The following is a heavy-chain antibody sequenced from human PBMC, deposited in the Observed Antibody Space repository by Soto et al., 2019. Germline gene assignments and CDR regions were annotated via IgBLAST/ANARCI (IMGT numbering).Heavy chain of an antibody. V-gene: IGHV1-69*13. CDR3: ARHVSTYYDFWSGFEIDY. Sequence: SVKVSCKASGGTFSSYAISWVRQAPGQGLEWMGGIIPIFGTANYAQKFQGRVTITADESTSTAYMELSSLRSEDTAVYYCARHVSTYYDFWSGFEIDYWGQGTLVTVSS. D-gene: IGHD3-3*01. J-gene: IGHJ4*02. CDR1: GGTFSSYA. CDR2: IIPIFGTA.